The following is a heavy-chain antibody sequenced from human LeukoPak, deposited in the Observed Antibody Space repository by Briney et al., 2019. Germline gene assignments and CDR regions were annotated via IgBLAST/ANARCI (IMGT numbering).Heavy chain of an antibody. J-gene: IGHJ4*02. CDR2: IYRTGDT. V-gene: IGHV4-34*01. CDR3: ARGGIAAAGRSPFDW. Sequence: SETLPLTCTVYGGSFSGFYWTWIRQPPGKGLEWIGEIYRTGDTNFNPSLKSRASITMDTSKNQFSLTLSSVTAADTAVYYCARGGIAAAGRSPFDWWGQGTLVTVSS. D-gene: IGHD6-13*01. CDR1: GGSFSGFY.